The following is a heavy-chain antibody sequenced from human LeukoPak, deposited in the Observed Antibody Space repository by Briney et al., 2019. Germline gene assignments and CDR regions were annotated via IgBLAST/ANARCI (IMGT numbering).Heavy chain of an antibody. CDR3: ARRKSYCSSTSCYGVVVGHNWFDP. J-gene: IGHJ5*02. Sequence: PSETLSLTCTVSGYSISNGYYWAWIRQPPGKGLEWIGNIYHSGNTYYNPSLKSRVTISVDTSKNQFSLKLSSVTAADTAVYYCARRKSYCSSTSCYGVVVGHNWFDPWGQGTLVTVSS. CDR2: IYHSGNT. CDR1: GYSISNGYY. V-gene: IGHV4-38-2*02. D-gene: IGHD2-2*01.